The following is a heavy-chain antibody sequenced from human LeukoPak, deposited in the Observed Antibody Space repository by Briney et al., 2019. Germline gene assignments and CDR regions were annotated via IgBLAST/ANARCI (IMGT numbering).Heavy chain of an antibody. CDR2: MNPNSGNT. D-gene: IGHD5-12*01. CDR1: GYTFTSYD. J-gene: IGHJ4*02. Sequence: GASVKVSCKASGYTFTSYDINWVRQATGQGLEWMGWMNPNSGNTGYAQHLQGRVTITRNTSISTAYMELSGLRSEDTAVFYCARGRSTGYPYFFEYWGQGTLVTVSS. CDR3: ARGRSTGYPYFFEY. V-gene: IGHV1-8*03.